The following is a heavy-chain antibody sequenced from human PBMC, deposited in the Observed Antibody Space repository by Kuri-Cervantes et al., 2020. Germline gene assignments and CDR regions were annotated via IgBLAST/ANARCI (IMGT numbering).Heavy chain of an antibody. V-gene: IGHV4-34*01. Sequence: ESLKISCTVYGGSFSGYYWSWIRQPPGKGLEWIGEINHSGSTNYNPSLKSRVTISVDTSKNQFSLKLSSVTAADTAVYYCAWGDGMDVWGQGTTVTVSS. CDR1: GGSFSGYY. CDR3: AWGDGMDV. CDR2: INHSGST. J-gene: IGHJ6*02.